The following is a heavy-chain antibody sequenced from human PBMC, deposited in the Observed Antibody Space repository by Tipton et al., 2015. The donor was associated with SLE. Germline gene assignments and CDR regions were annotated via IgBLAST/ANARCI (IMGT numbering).Heavy chain of an antibody. D-gene: IGHD3-16*01. CDR1: GGSFSGYY. Sequence: TLSLTCAVYGGSFSGYYWSWIRQPPGKGLEWIGEINHSGSTNYNPSLKSRVTISVDTSKNQFSLEVSSVTAADTAVYYCARDGFGVWGQGTLVTVSS. CDR2: INHSGST. V-gene: IGHV4-34*01. CDR3: ARDGFGV. J-gene: IGHJ4*02.